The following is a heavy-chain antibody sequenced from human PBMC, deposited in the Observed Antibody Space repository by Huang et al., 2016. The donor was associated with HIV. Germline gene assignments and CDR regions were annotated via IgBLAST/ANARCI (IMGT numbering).Heavy chain of an antibody. CDR1: GFNFNNYD. Sequence: QVQLVQSGAEVKKPGASVQVSCKASGFNFNNYDFNWVRQDSGQGLEWMGWRNTKSGNTGYSQKFQGRVTSTRNTSITTAYMELRSLRSEDTAGYYCARARGFLYDSTGYYSRYYFDSWGQGTLVTISS. V-gene: IGHV1-8*03. CDR2: RNTKSGNT. J-gene: IGHJ4*02. D-gene: IGHD3-22*01. CDR3: ARARGFLYDSTGYYSRYYFDS.